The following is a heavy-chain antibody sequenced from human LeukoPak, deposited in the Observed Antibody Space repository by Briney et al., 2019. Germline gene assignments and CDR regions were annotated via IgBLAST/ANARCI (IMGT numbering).Heavy chain of an antibody. V-gene: IGHV1-18*01. D-gene: IGHD1-26*01. CDR3: ARDGAGVGYWYFDL. CDR2: ISAYNGNT. J-gene: IGHJ2*01. Sequence: ASVKVSCKASGYTFTSYGISWVRQAPGQGLEWMGWISAYNGNTNYAQRFQGRVTMTRDTSISTAYMELSKLRSDDTAVYYCARDGAGVGYWYFDLWGRGTLVTVSS. CDR1: GYTFTSYG.